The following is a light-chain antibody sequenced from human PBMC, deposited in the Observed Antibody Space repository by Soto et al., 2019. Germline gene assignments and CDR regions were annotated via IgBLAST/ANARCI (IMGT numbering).Light chain of an antibody. Sequence: DIPMTQSPSSLSASVGDRVTITCRASQSINSYLNWYQQKPGKAPKLLIYAASSLQSGVPSRFSGSGSGTDFTLTINSLQPEDFATYYCQQTYSTPKTFGGGTKVEIK. V-gene: IGKV1-39*01. CDR1: QSINSY. J-gene: IGKJ4*01. CDR3: QQTYSTPKT. CDR2: AAS.